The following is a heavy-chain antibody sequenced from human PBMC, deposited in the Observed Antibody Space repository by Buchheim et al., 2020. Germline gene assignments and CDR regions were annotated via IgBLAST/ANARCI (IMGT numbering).Heavy chain of an antibody. J-gene: IGHJ5*02. CDR3: ARDRIVEYSSSSTYGWFDT. Sequence: QLVESGGGLVHPGGSLRLSCAASGFTFTTSWVTWVRQAPGKGLEWVANIKQDGSEKYYVDSVKGRFTISRDNAKNSMYLQMNSLRADDTAVYYCARDRIVEYSSSSTYGWFDTWGQGTL. V-gene: IGHV3-7*01. D-gene: IGHD6-6*01. CDR2: IKQDGSEK. CDR1: GFTFTTSW.